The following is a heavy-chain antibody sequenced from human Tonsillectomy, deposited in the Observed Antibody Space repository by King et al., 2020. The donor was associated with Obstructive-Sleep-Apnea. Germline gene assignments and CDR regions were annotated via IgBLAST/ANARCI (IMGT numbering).Heavy chain of an antibody. J-gene: IGHJ6*02. CDR1: GFTFSNAW. CDR3: VRNYKYYYYGMDV. CDR2: IKSKTDGGTT. Sequence: VQLVQSGGGLVKPGGSLRLSCAASGFTFSNAWMSWVRQAPGKGLEWVGRIKSKTDGGTTDYAAPVKGRFTISRDDSKNTLYLQMNSLKTEDTAVYYCVRNYKYYYYGMDVWGQGTTVTVSS. V-gene: IGHV3-15*01. D-gene: IGHD1-7*01.